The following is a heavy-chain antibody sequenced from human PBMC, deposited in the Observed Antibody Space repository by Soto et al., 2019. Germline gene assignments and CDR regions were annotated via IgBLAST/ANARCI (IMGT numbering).Heavy chain of an antibody. CDR3: ARIPEYSGYEFYFDY. CDR1: GFSLSNARMG. D-gene: IGHD5-12*01. Sequence: SGPTLVNTTETLTLTCTVSGFSLSNARMGVSWIRQPPGKALEWLAHIFSNDEKSYSTSLKSRLTISKDTSKSQVVLTMTNMDPVDTATYYCARIPEYSGYEFYFDYWGQGTLVTVSS. CDR2: IFSNDEK. V-gene: IGHV2-26*01. J-gene: IGHJ4*02.